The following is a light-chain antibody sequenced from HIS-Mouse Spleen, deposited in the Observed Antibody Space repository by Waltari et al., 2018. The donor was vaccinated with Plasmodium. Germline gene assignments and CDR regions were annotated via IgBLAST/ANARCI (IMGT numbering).Light chain of an antibody. CDR2: DDR. Sequence: SYVLTQPPSVSVAPGQPARITCGGNNIGSKSVHWYQQKPGQAPVLVVYDDRDRPSGIPERFSGSNSGNTATLTISRVEAGDEADYYCQVWDSSSDHRVFGGGTKLTVL. CDR1: NIGSKS. J-gene: IGLJ3*02. CDR3: QVWDSSSDHRV. V-gene: IGLV3-21*02.